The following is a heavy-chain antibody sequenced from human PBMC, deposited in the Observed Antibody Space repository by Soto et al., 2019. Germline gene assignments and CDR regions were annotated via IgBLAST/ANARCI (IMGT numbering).Heavy chain of an antibody. Sequence: GGSLRLSCAASGFTFSSDAMSWVRQAPGKGLEWVSAISGSGGSTYYADSVKGRFTISRDNSKNTLYLQMNSLRAEATAVYYCAKDITSYSYGSGSTNWFDPWGQGTLVTVSS. CDR3: AKDITSYSYGSGSTNWFDP. D-gene: IGHD3-10*01. CDR1: GFTFSSDA. CDR2: ISGSGGST. J-gene: IGHJ5*02. V-gene: IGHV3-23*01.